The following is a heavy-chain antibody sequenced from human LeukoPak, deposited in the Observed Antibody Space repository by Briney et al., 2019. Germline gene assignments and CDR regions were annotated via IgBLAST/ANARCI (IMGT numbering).Heavy chain of an antibody. V-gene: IGHV3-30*02. CDR3: AKDCSSNWFDS. CDR2: IRYDGSDK. CDR1: GFTFSSYG. D-gene: IGHD6-6*01. Sequence: GGSLRLSCAASGFTFSSYGMHWVRQAPGEGLEWVAFIRYDGSDKYYADSVKGRFTISRDKSKSTLYLYMNSLRAEDTAVYYCAKDCSSNWFDSWGQGILLTVSS. J-gene: IGHJ5*01.